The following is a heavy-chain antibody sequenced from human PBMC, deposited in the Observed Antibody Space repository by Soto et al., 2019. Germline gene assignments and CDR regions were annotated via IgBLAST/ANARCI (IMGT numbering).Heavy chain of an antibody. CDR3: AGWHDYYDSSGFDY. CDR1: GGTFSSYT. J-gene: IGHJ4*02. Sequence: QVQLVQSGAEVKKPGSSVKVSCKASGGTFSSYTISWVRQAPGQGLEWMGRIIPILGIANYAQKFQGRVTITADKSTSTAYMELSSLRSEDTAVYYCAGWHDYYDSSGFDYWGQGTLVTVSS. V-gene: IGHV1-69*02. D-gene: IGHD3-22*01. CDR2: IIPILGIA.